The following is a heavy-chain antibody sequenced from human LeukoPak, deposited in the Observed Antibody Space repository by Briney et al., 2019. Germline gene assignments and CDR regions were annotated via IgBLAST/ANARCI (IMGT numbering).Heavy chain of an antibody. CDR1: GGSISSYS. J-gene: IGHJ4*02. D-gene: IGHD2-8*01. CDR2: MDYSGNT. CDR3: AYGTNSAADY. Sequence: SETLSLTCTVSGGSISSYSWSWIRQSPGKGLEWIGHMDYSGNTNYNSSLKSRVTISLDTSKKQFSLKLSSVAAADTAVYYCAYGTNSAADYWGQGTLVTVSS. V-gene: IGHV4-59*08.